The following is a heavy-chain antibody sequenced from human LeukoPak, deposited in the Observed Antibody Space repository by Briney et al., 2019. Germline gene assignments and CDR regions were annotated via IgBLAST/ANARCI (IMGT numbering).Heavy chain of an antibody. CDR1: GFPFKGYW. V-gene: IGHV3-7*01. Sequence: RPGGSLRLSCVASGFPFKGYWMTWVRQSPRKGLDWVANIKPGGSETNYLDSVKGRFTISRDNARDSLFLEMNNLRVDDTAVYYCARDGGELWPLDEWGQGILVTVSS. CDR3: ARDGGELWPLDE. D-gene: IGHD3-10*01. J-gene: IGHJ4*02. CDR2: IKPGGSET.